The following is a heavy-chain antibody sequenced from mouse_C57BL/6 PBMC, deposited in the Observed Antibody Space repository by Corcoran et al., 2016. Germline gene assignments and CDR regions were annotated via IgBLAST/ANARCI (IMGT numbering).Heavy chain of an antibody. CDR2: INTYSGVP. D-gene: IGHD2-13*01. CDR3: ARLDSPDCDEGY. CDR1: GYTFTTYG. V-gene: IGHV9-3*01. J-gene: IGHJ2*01. Sequence: QIQLVQSGPELKKPGETVKISCKASGYTFTTYGMSWVKQAPGKGLKWMGWINTYSGVPTYADDFKGRFAFSLETSASTAYLQINNLKNEDTATYFCARLDSPDCDEGYWGQGTTLTVSS.